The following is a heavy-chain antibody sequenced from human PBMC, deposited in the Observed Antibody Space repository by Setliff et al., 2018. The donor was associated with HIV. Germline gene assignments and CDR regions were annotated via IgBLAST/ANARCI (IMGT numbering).Heavy chain of an antibody. CDR1: GGSISSGSYY. CDR3: ARSRLHYYDSSGYYPSYFDY. Sequence: SETLSLTCTVSGGSISSGSYYWSWIRQPAGKGLEWIGRIYTSGSTSYNPSLKSRVTISIDTPKNQFSLKLSSATAADTAVYYCARSRLHYYDSSGYYPSYFDYWGQGTLVTVSS. V-gene: IGHV4-61*02. CDR2: IYTSGST. D-gene: IGHD3-22*01. J-gene: IGHJ4*02.